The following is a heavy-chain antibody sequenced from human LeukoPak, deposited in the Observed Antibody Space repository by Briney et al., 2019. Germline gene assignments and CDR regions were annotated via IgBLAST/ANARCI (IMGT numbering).Heavy chain of an antibody. Sequence: SETLSLTCTVSGGSISSSSYYWGWIRQPPGKGLEWIGSIYYSGSTYYNPSLKSRVTISVDTSNNQFSLKLSAVTAADTAGYYCARSSSTSWNAFDIWGQGTMVTVSS. J-gene: IGHJ3*02. CDR3: ARSSSTSWNAFDI. CDR1: GGSISSSSYY. D-gene: IGHD2-2*01. CDR2: IYYSGST. V-gene: IGHV4-39*01.